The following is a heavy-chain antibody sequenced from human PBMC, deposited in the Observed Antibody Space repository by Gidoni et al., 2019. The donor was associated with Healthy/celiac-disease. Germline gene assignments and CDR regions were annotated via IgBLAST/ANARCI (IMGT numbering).Heavy chain of an antibody. CDR1: ARMG. J-gene: IGHJ5*02. CDR2: IFSNDEK. V-gene: IGHV2-26*01. CDR3: ARIAFGGALFDP. D-gene: IGHD3-10*01. Sequence: ARMGVSWIRQPPGKAMEWLAHIFSNDEKSYSTSLKSRLTLSKDTSKSQVVLTMTNMDPVDTATSYCARIAFGGALFDPWGQGTLVTVSS.